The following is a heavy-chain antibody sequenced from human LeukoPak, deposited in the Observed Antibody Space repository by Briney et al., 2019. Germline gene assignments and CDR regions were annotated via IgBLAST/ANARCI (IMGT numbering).Heavy chain of an antibody. V-gene: IGHV1-3*01. D-gene: IGHD3-22*01. Sequence: ASVKVSCKASGYTFTSYAMHWVRQAPGQRLEWMGWINAGNGNTKYSQKFQGRVTITRDTSASTAYMELSSLRSEDTAVYYCARGVYYDSSGYYFDYWSQGTLVTVSS. J-gene: IGHJ4*02. CDR3: ARGVYYDSSGYYFDY. CDR2: INAGNGNT. CDR1: GYTFTSYA.